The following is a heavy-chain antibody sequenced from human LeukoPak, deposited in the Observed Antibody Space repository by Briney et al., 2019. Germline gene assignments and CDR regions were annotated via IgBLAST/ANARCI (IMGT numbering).Heavy chain of an antibody. CDR1: VFSVSSNY. Sequence: GGSLRLSCAASVFSVSSNYMTWVRQAPGKGLEWVSAVYSAGNTFYADSVKARFTISRDKSKNTLYLQMDRLTAEDTAVYYCAREKYNDSGPDAYDVWGQGTLVFVSS. J-gene: IGHJ3*01. CDR2: VYSAGNT. V-gene: IGHV3-53*01. D-gene: IGHD3-22*01. CDR3: AREKYNDSGPDAYDV.